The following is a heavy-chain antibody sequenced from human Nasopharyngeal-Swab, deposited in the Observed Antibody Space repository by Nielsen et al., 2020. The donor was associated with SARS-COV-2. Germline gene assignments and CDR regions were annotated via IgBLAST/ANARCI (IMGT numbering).Heavy chain of an antibody. CDR3: ADELVVVPVAYM. CDR1: GFSLSRHG. V-gene: IGHV3-21*01. D-gene: IGHD2-15*01. Sequence: GGSLRLSCAASGFSLSRHGMNWVRQAPGKGLEWVSSISSSGTSTHYAESVKGRFAISRDNAKSSVFLQMNSLGVEDTAVYYCADELVVVPVAYMWGQGTMVTVSS. J-gene: IGHJ3*02. CDR2: ISSSGTST.